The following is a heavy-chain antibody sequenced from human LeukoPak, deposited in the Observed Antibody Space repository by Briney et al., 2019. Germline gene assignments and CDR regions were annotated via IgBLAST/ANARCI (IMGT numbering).Heavy chain of an antibody. Sequence: ASVKVSCKASGYTFTSYGISWVRQAPGQGLEWMGWISAYNGNTNYAQKLQGRVTMTTDTSTSTAYMELRSLRSDDTAVYYCARDPSIVPAAGSWFDPWGQGTLVTVSS. J-gene: IGHJ5*02. CDR3: ARDPSIVPAAGSWFDP. D-gene: IGHD2-2*01. V-gene: IGHV1-18*01. CDR2: ISAYNGNT. CDR1: GYTFTSYG.